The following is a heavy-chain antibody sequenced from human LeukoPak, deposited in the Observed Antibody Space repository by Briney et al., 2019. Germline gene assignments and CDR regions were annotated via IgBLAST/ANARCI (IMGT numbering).Heavy chain of an antibody. D-gene: IGHD3-10*02. V-gene: IGHV3-23*01. J-gene: IGHJ5*02. CDR1: GFTFKLYA. Sequence: GGSRRLSCTASGFTFKLYAMTWVRQAPGKGLEWVSGIGGSGDGKHYTHSVKGRFTISRDNSKNTLYLQMNSLRAEDTAVYYCAKDRGPYVGIDNNWFDPWGQGTLVIVSS. CDR3: AKDRGPYVGIDNNWFDP. CDR2: IGGSGDGK.